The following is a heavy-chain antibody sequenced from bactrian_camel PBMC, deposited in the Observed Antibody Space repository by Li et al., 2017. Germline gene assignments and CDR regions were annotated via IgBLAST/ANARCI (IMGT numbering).Heavy chain of an antibody. J-gene: IGHJ4*01. CDR3: AADSVLCGADYDDGTPV. V-gene: IGHV3-3*01. CDR2: ISTGDGST. D-gene: IGHD4*01. CDR1: GYTSTTNC. Sequence: HVQLVESGGGSVQAGGSLRLSCAASGYTSTTNCLGWFRQTPGKEREGLAAISTGDGSTFYNDAVKDRFTISQDNAKNTVYLQMSSLRPEDTAMYYCAADSVLCGADYDDGTPVWGQGTQVTVS.